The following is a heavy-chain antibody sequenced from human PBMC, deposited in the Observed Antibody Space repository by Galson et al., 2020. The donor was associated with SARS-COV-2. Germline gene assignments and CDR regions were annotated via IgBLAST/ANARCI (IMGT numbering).Heavy chain of an antibody. J-gene: IGHJ4*02. D-gene: IGHD3-10*01. CDR1: GGSISSSSYY. CDR3: ARAGMWFGANR. CDR2: FYYRGNT. V-gene: IGHV4-61*01. Sequence: TLSLTCTFSGGSISSSSYYWNWMRQPPGKGLEWIGYFYYRGNTNYNPSLKSRVTISVDTSRNQLCLRLTSVTAADTAIYYCARAGMWFGANRWGQGTLVTVSS.